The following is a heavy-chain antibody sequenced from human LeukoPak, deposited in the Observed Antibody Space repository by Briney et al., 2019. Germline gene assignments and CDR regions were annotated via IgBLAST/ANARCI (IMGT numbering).Heavy chain of an antibody. D-gene: IGHD3-22*01. Sequence: ASVKVSCKASGYTFTSYYMHWVRQAPGQGLEWMGIINPSGGSTSYAQKFQGRVTMTRDTSTSTVYMELSSLRSEDTAVYYCARYYYDSRGYPHYFDYWGQGTLVTVSS. CDR3: ARYYYDSRGYPHYFDY. V-gene: IGHV1-46*01. CDR2: INPSGGST. J-gene: IGHJ4*02. CDR1: GYTFTSYY.